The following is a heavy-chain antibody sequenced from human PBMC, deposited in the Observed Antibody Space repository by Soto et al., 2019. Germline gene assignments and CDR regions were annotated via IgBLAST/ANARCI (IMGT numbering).Heavy chain of an antibody. CDR1: GYTFTSYA. J-gene: IGHJ6*02. V-gene: IGHV1-3*01. CDR3: ARDGGSSSWYLSAYYYYGMDV. CDR2: INAGNGNT. Sequence: ASVKVSCKASGYTFTSYAMHWVRQAPGQRLEWMGWINAGNGNTKYSQKFQGRVTITRDTSASTAYMELSSLRSEDTAVYYCARDGGSSSWYLSAYYYYGMDVWGQGTTVTVSS. D-gene: IGHD6-13*01.